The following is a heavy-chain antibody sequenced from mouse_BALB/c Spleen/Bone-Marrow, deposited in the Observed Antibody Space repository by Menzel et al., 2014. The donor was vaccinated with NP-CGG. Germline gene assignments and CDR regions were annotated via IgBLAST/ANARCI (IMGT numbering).Heavy chain of an antibody. D-gene: IGHD3-2*01. CDR2: IDPSDSYT. CDR1: GYTFTSYW. V-gene: IGHV1S127*01. CDR3: TIPTARACFDY. Sequence: VKLQESGAELVKPGASVKMSCKASGYTFTSYWMHWVKQRPGQGLEWIGVIDPSDSYTSYNQKFKGKATLTVDTSSSTAYMQLSSLTSEDSAAYYCTIPTARACFDYWGQGTTLTVSS. J-gene: IGHJ2*01.